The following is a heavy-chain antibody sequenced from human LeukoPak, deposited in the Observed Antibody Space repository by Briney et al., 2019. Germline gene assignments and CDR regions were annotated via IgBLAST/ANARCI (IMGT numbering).Heavy chain of an antibody. V-gene: IGHV4-59*12. CDR3: ARDLGSSWPFDY. D-gene: IGHD6-13*01. J-gene: IGHJ4*02. Sequence: SETLSLTCAVSGGSISSYYWSWIRQPPGKGLEWIGYIYYSGSTNYNPSLKSRLTMSVDTSKNQFSLKLSSVAAADTAVYYCARDLGSSWPFDYWGQGTLVTVSS. CDR2: IYYSGST. CDR1: GGSISSYY.